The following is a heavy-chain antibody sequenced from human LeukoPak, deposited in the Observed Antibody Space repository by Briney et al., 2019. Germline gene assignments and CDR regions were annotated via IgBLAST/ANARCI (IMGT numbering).Heavy chain of an antibody. CDR3: VSWRDSGDKNS. CDR2: IKQDGSQK. Sequence: GGSLRLSCAAPGFTFSSSWMSWVRQAPEKGLEWVAHIKQDGSQKYYVDSVRGRFTISRDNTKNSVYLQMNSLRAEDTAVYYCVSWRDSGDKNSWGQGTLVTVSS. D-gene: IGHD4-23*01. CDR1: GFTFSSSW. J-gene: IGHJ5*02. V-gene: IGHV3-7*01.